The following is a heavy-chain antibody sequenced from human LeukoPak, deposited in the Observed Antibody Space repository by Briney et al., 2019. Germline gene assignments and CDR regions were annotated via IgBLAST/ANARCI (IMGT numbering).Heavy chain of an antibody. CDR3: ARVLGLYGFWSGYSVYYYGMDV. CDR2: MNPNSGNT. D-gene: IGHD3-3*01. Sequence: ASVKVSCKASGYTFTSYDINWVRQATGQGLEWMGWMNPNSGNTGYAQKFQGRVTMTRNTSISTAYMELSSLRSEDTAVYYCARVLGLYGFWSGYSVYYYGMDVWGQGTTVTVSS. J-gene: IGHJ6*02. CDR1: GYTFTSYD. V-gene: IGHV1-8*01.